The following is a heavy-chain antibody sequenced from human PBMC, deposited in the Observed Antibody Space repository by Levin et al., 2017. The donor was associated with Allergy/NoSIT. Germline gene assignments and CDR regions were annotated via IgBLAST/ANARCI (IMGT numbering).Heavy chain of an antibody. CDR2: ISESGSNT. Sequence: GGSLRLSCAASGFTFSKSAMNWVRQAPGKGLEWVSGISESGSNTYYADSVKGRFTISRDNSKNTLYLQMNSLRAEDTAVYYCAKVALNRNGLYPFDYWGQGTLVTVSS. J-gene: IGHJ4*02. D-gene: IGHD2-8*01. V-gene: IGHV3-23*01. CDR3: AKVALNRNGLYPFDY. CDR1: GFTFSKSA.